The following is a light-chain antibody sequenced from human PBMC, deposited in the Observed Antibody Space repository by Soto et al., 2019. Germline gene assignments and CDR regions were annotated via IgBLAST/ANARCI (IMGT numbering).Light chain of an antibody. Sequence: QSVLTQPASVSWSPGHSITISCTGTISYVCVYNYVSWYQQHPVKAPKIIIYEVTNRPSGVSNRFSGSKSGNTASLTISGLQPEDDADYYCSSFTSRFTFNYIFGTWTKVPVL. J-gene: IGLJ1*01. CDR3: SSFTSRFTFNYI. V-gene: IGLV2-14*01. CDR1: ISYVCVYNY. CDR2: EVT.